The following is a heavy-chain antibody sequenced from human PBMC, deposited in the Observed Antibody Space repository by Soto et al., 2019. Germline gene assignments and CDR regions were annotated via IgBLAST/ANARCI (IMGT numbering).Heavy chain of an antibody. D-gene: IGHD3-3*01. CDR2: INHSGST. CDR3: ARGSITIFGVDTPWFDP. CDR1: GGSFSGYY. Sequence: QVQLQQWGAGLLKPSETLSITCAVYGGSFSGYYWSWIRQPPGKGLEWIGEINHSGSTNYNPSLKSRVTISVDTSKYPFALKLSSVTAADTAVYYCARGSITIFGVDTPWFDPWGQGTLVTVSS. J-gene: IGHJ5*02. V-gene: IGHV4-34*01.